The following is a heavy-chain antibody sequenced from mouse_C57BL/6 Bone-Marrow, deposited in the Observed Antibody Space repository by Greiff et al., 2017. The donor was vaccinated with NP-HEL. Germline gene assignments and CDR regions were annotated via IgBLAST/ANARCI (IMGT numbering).Heavy chain of an antibody. J-gene: IGHJ4*01. D-gene: IGHD1-1*02. CDR1: GYTFTDYY. V-gene: IGHV1-76*01. CDR3: ARFGILYYYAMDY. CDR2: IYPGSGNT. Sequence: VQLQQSGAELVRPGASVKLSCKASGYTFTDYYINWVKQRPGQGLEWIARIYPGSGNTYYNEKFKGKATLTAEKSSSTAYMQLSSLTSEDSAVYFCARFGILYYYAMDYWGQGTSVTVSS.